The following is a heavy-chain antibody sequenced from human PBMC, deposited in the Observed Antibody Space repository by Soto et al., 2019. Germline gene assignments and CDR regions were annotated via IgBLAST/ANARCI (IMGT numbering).Heavy chain of an antibody. J-gene: IGHJ6*03. V-gene: IGHV4-34*01. CDR2: INHSGST. Sequence: QVQLQQWGAGLLKPSETLSLTCAVYGGSFSGYYWSWIRQPPGKGLEWIGEINHSGSTNYNPSLKTRVTISVDTSKTQFSLKLSSVTAADTAVYYCARGGVVLLTYYYYYMDVWGKGTTVTVSS. CDR1: GGSFSGYY. D-gene: IGHD1-26*01. CDR3: ARGGVVLLTYYYYYMDV.